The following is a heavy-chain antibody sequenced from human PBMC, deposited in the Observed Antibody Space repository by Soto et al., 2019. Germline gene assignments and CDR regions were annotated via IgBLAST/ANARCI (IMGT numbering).Heavy chain of an antibody. J-gene: IGHJ4*02. Sequence: SETLYLTCTVSGNSISDRNYYWGWIRQPPGKGLEWIGSIFYTGSTSYSPSLRGRVTISVDTSKNQFSLKVTSVTAADTAIYFCATMTGFLVPTLEADYWGQGALVTVSS. V-gene: IGHV4-39*01. CDR3: ATMTGFLVPTLEADY. D-gene: IGHD3-3*01. CDR2: IFYTGST. CDR1: GNSISDRNYY.